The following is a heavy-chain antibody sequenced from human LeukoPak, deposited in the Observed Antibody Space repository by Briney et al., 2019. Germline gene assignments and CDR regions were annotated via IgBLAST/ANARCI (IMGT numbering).Heavy chain of an antibody. Sequence: RASVKVSCKASGYTLTGYYMHWVRQAPGQGLEWMGWINPNSGGTNYAQKFQGRVTMTRDTSISTAYMELSRLRSDDTAVYYCARGDGSGWYDFDYWGQGTLVTVSS. CDR3: ARGDGSGWYDFDY. J-gene: IGHJ4*02. CDR2: INPNSGGT. V-gene: IGHV1-2*02. CDR1: GYTLTGYY. D-gene: IGHD6-19*01.